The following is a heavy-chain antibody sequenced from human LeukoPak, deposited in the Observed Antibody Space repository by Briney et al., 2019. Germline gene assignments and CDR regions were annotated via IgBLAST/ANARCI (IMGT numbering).Heavy chain of an antibody. V-gene: IGHV4-34*01. CDR3: ARGEDVVVPAAKQPLDV. CDR1: GGSFSGYY. J-gene: IGHJ6*04. CDR2: INHSGST. D-gene: IGHD2-2*01. Sequence: PSETLSLTCAVYGGSFSGYYWSWIRKPPGKGLEWIGEINHSGSTNYNPSLKSRVTISVDTSKNQFSLKLSSVTAADTAVYYCARGEDVVVPAAKQPLDVWGKGTTVTVSS.